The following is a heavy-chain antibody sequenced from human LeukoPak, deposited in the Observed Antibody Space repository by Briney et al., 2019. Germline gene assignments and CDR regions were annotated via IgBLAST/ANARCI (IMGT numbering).Heavy chain of an antibody. D-gene: IGHD6-19*01. J-gene: IGHJ4*02. CDR2: IFSSGGS. Sequence: SETVSLPCTVSGGFLGGFYWTWIRQPPGGGMQWIGFIFSSGGSNYNPSHKSRVAISTASSKNQVSLRVPSVTAADTAVYYCATGGAYTSGWYNIWGQGTLASVSS. CDR1: GGFLGGFY. CDR3: ATGGAYTSGWYNI. V-gene: IGHV4-4*09.